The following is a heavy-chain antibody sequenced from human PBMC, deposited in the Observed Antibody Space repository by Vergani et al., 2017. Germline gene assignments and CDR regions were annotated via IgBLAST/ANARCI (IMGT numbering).Heavy chain of an antibody. D-gene: IGHD6-13*01. J-gene: IGHJ4*01. CDR1: GGTFSSYA. CDR3: ARVLGAEGSSQRSPFAY. CDR2: IIPIFPPA. Sequence: QVQLVQSGAEVKKPGSSVKVSCKASGGTFSSYAISWVRQAPGQGLEWMGRIIPIFPPAHYAERFQGKVTITADESTSTVYMELRSLRSEDTAVYYCARVLGAEGSSQRSPFAYWGQGTLISVSS. V-gene: IGHV1-69*18.